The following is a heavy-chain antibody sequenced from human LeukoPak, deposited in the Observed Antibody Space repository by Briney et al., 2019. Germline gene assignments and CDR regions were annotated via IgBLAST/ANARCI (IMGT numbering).Heavy chain of an antibody. D-gene: IGHD3-22*01. CDR1: GGSISSGSYY. CDR2: IYTSGST. J-gene: IGHJ6*03. V-gene: IGHV4-61*02. Sequence: SETLSLTCTVSGGSISSGSYYWSWIRQPAGKGLEWIGRIYTSGSTNYNPSLKSRVTISVDTSKNQFSLKLSSVTAADTAVYYCARDHYDSSGYYYNYYYYYMDVWGKGTTVTISS. CDR3: ARDHYDSSGYYYNYYYYYMDV.